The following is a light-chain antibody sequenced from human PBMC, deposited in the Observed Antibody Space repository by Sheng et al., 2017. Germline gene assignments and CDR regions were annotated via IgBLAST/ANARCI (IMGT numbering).Light chain of an antibody. CDR1: QSVSNN. J-gene: IGKJ1*01. Sequence: EIVLTQSPGTLSLSPGERATLSCRAGQSVSNNLAWYQQKPGQAPRLLIYLASSRAPGIPDRFSGSGSGTDFTLTISRLEPEDFAVYYCQQYGSSGRTFGQGTKVEIK. CDR2: LAS. V-gene: IGKV3-20*01. CDR3: QQYGSSGRT.